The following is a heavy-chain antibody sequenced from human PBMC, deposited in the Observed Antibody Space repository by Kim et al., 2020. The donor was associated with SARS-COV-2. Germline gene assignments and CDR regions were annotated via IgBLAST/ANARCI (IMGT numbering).Heavy chain of an antibody. D-gene: IGHD6-19*01. Sequence: KSRVTISVDTSKNQFSLKLSSVTAADTAVYYCARVRYSSGWYSPPGWFDPWGQGTLVTVSS. J-gene: IGHJ5*02. V-gene: IGHV4-39*07. CDR3: ARVRYSSGWYSPPGWFDP.